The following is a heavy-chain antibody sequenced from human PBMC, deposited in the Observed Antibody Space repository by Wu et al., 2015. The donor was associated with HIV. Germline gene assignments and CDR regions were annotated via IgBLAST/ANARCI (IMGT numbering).Heavy chain of an antibody. V-gene: IGHV1-69*05. CDR3: ARDLGRDTMIRARPRYPMDV. J-gene: IGHJ6*04. CDR1: GDHFISYT. Sequence: QVQLVQSGAEVKKPGSSVKISCTASGDHFISYTVSWVRQVPGQGLEWMGGIIPLFGTTNSAQKFQGRVTISMDESTFTSYMELSSLRFEDTAIYYCARDLGRDTMIRARPRYPMDVWGQRDQRSPSPQ. D-gene: IGHD3-10*01. CDR2: IIPLFGTT.